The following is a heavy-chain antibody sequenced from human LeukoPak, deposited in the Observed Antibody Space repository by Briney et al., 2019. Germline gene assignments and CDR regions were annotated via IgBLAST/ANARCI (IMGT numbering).Heavy chain of an antibody. CDR2: IYYSGST. Sequence: SETLSLTCTVSGGSISSSSYYWGWIRQPPGKGLEWIGSIYYSGSTYYNPSLKSRVTISVDTSKNQFSLKLSSVTAADTAVYYCAGATYYYGSVNWFDPWGQGTPVTVSS. V-gene: IGHV4-39*01. CDR1: GGSISSSSYY. J-gene: IGHJ5*02. D-gene: IGHD3-10*01. CDR3: AGATYYYGSVNWFDP.